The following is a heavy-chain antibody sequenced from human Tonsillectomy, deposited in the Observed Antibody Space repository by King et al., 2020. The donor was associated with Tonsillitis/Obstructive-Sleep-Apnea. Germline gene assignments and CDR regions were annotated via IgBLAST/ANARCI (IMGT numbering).Heavy chain of an antibody. CDR2: ISAYNGNT. CDR3: ARGCSGYDGDYYYYMDV. D-gene: IGHD5-12*01. Sequence: VQLVESGAEVKKPGASVKVSCKASGYTFTSYGISWVRQAPGQGLEWMGWISAYNGNTDYAQKLQGRVSMSTDTSTSTAYMEVKSLRSDDTAVYYCARGCSGYDGDYYYYMDVWGTGTAVTVSS. CDR1: GYTFTSYG. V-gene: IGHV1-18*01. J-gene: IGHJ6*03.